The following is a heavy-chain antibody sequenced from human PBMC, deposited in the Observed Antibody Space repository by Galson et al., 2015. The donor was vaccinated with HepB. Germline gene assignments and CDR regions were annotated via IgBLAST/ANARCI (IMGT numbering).Heavy chain of an antibody. J-gene: IGHJ4*02. CDR3: TGDIAAVTAFDY. V-gene: IGHV3-15*01. CDR1: GFIFRDAW. CDR2: IKSKTDGGTA. D-gene: IGHD2-15*01. Sequence: SLRLSCAASGFIFRDAWMTWVRQAPGKGLEWVGRIKSKTDGGTADYTTPVKGRFTISRDDSENTLYLQMHSLKTEDTAVYYCTGDIAAVTAFDYWGQGTLVTVSS.